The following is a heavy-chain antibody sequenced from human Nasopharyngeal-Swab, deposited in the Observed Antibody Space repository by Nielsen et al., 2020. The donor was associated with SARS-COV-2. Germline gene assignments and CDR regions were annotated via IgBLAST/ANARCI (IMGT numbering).Heavy chain of an antibody. D-gene: IGHD6-13*01. J-gene: IGHJ4*03. CDR2: IYSRGET. CDR1: GFSVSYNY. CDR3: ARMDFIASRDY. Sequence: GESLKISCEVSGFSVSYNYMSWVRQAPGKGLEWVAVIYSRGETHYTDSVRGRFTISRDNSKNMVNLQLNSLRAEDTAVYYCARMDFIASRDYWGQGTTVTVSS. V-gene: IGHV3-53*01.